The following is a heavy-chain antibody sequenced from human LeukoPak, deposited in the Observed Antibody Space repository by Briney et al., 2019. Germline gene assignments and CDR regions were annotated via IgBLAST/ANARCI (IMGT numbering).Heavy chain of an antibody. Sequence: GGSLRLSCAASGFTFSSYSMNWVRQAPGKGLEWVSSISSSSSYIYYADSVKGRFTISRDNAKNSLYLQMNSLRAEDTAVYYCAREWAGSYYFDYWGQGTLVTVSS. CDR2: ISSSSSYI. J-gene: IGHJ4*02. D-gene: IGHD3/OR15-3a*01. CDR1: GFTFSSYS. V-gene: IGHV3-21*01. CDR3: AREWAGSYYFDY.